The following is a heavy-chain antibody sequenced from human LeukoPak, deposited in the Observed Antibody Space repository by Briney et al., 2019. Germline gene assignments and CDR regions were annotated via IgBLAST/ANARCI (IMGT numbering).Heavy chain of an antibody. J-gene: IGHJ6*02. V-gene: IGHV3-21*01. D-gene: IGHD2-2*01. CDR2: ISSSSSYI. Sequence: GGSLRLSCATSGFTFSSYSMNWVRQAPGKGLEWVSSISSSSSYIYYADSVKGRFTISRDNAKNSLYLQMNSLRAEDTAVYYCARRRYCSSTSCYRSGYYYYYGMDVWGQGTTVTVSS. CDR3: ARRRYCSSTSCYRSGYYYYYGMDV. CDR1: GFTFSSYS.